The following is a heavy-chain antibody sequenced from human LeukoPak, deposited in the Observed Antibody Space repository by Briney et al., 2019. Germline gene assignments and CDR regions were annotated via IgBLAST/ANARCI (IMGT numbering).Heavy chain of an antibody. CDR3: ARPKGRIAVAGFYY. CDR1: GFTFSSYW. V-gene: IGHV3-7*03. J-gene: IGHJ4*02. Sequence: GGSLRLSCAASGFTFSSYWMSWVRQAPGKGLEWVANIKQDGSEKYYVDSVKGRFTIPRDNAKNPLYLQMNSLRAEDTAVYYCARPKGRIAVAGFYYWGQGTLVTVSS. D-gene: IGHD6-19*01. CDR2: IKQDGSEK.